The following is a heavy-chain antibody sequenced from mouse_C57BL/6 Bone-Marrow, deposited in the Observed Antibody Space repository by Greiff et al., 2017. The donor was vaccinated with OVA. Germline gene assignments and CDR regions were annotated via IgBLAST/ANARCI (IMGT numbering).Heavy chain of an antibody. CDR1: GYTFTDYY. V-gene: IGHV1-26*01. D-gene: IGHD1-1*01. CDR3: ARATVVAPFDY. CDR2: INPNNGGT. Sequence: EVKLVESGPELVKPGASVKISCKASGYTFTDYYMNWVKQSHGKSLEWIGDINPNNGGTSYNQKFKGKATLTVDKSSSTAYMELRSLTSEDSAVYYCARATVVAPFDYWGQGTTLTVSS. J-gene: IGHJ2*01.